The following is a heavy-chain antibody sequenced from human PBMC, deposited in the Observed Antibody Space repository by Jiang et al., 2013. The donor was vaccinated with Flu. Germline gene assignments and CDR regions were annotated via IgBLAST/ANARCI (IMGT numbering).Heavy chain of an antibody. CDR1: GGIFRDFA. V-gene: IGHV1-69*01. CDR3: ARGDCSHGGCDSGYYLDI. CDR2: TIPIFGTT. J-gene: IGHJ6*03. Sequence: EVKKPGSSVKVSCRASGGIFRDFAISWVRQAPGKGLEWMGGTIPIFGTTHYAQRFQGRLTINADESTSTTYMELGRLRSDDTALYYCARGDCSHGGCDSGYYLDIWGKGTTVTVSS. D-gene: IGHD2-15*01.